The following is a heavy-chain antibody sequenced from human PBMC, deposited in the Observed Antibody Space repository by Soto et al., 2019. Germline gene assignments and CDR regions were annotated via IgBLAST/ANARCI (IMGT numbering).Heavy chain of an antibody. D-gene: IGHD6-19*01. CDR2: ISSTSKYI. J-gene: IGHJ5*01. CDR1: GFTFRNYS. V-gene: IGHV3-21*01. CDR3: ARGLSSGWFDY. Sequence: EVQLVESGGGLVKPGGSLRVSCAASGFTFRNYSMNWVRQAPGKGLEWVSSISSTSKYIYYADSVKGRFTISRDNAKKSLYLQMNSLSAEDTAVYYCARGLSSGWFDYWGQGTLVTVSA.